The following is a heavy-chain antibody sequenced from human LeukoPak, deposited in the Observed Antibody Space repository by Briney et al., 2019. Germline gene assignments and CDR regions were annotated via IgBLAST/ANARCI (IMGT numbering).Heavy chain of an antibody. J-gene: IGHJ5*02. CDR1: GYTFTGYY. V-gene: IGHV1-2*02. CDR3: ASAVAGPYNWFDP. D-gene: IGHD6-19*01. CDR2: INPNSGGT. Sequence: ASVKVSCKASGYTFTGYYMHLVRQAPGQGLEWMGWINPNSGGTNYAQKFQGRVTMTRDTSISTAYMELSRLRSDDTAVYYCASAVAGPYNWFDPWGQGTLVTVSS.